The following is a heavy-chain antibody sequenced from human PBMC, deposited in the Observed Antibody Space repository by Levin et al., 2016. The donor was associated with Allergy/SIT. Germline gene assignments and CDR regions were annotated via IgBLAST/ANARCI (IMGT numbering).Heavy chain of an antibody. CDR2: ITSSGYST. V-gene: IGHV3-23*01. D-gene: IGHD1-14*01. Sequence: GGSLRLSCAASGFIFSSYAMSWVRQAPGKGLEWVSTITSSGYSTYYADSLKGRFTISRDNSKNILYLQINTLRAEDTAIYYCAKALSAITHGYYYGLDVWGQGTTVTVSS. CDR3: AKALSAITHGYYYGLDV. CDR1: GFIFSSYA. J-gene: IGHJ6*02.